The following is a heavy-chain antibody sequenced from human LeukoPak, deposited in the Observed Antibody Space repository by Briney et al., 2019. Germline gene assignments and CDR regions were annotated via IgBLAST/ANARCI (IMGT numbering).Heavy chain of an antibody. CDR1: GGSFSGHY. J-gene: IGHJ4*02. CDR2: INHSGST. Sequence: SETLSLTCAVYGGSFSGHYWSWIRQPPGKGLEWIGEINHSGSTNYNPSLKSRVTISVDTSKNQFSLKLSSVTAADTAVYYCARGKVVITTLYYFDYWGQGTLVTVSS. CDR3: ARGKVVITTLYYFDY. V-gene: IGHV4-34*01. D-gene: IGHD3-22*01.